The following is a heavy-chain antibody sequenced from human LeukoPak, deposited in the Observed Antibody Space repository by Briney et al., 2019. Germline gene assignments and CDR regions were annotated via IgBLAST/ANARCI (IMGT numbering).Heavy chain of an antibody. CDR2: IYYSGST. CDR3: ARQTGSYSYYGMDV. D-gene: IGHD1-26*01. Sequence: PSETLSLTCTVSGGSISSYYWSWIRQPPGKGLEWIGYIYYSGSTNYNPSLKSRVTISVDTSKNQFSLKLSSVTAADTAVYYCARQTGSYSYYGMDVWGQGTTVTVSS. V-gene: IGHV4-59*01. J-gene: IGHJ6*02. CDR1: GGSISSYY.